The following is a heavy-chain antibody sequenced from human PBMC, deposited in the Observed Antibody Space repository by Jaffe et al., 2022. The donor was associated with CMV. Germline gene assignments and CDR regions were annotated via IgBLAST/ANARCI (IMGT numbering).Heavy chain of an antibody. CDR1: GFSFSSYG. V-gene: IGHV3-33*01. Sequence: QVQLVESGGGVVQPGRSLRLSCAASGFSFSSYGMHWVRQSPGKGLEWVAGIWYDGSNKFHADSVKGRLTISRDNSKNTLDLQMHSLRVEDTAVYYCARDGRARQRQNYFYGVDVWGQGTTVTVSS. J-gene: IGHJ6*02. CDR3: ARDGRARQRQNYFYGVDV. CDR2: IWYDGSNK. D-gene: IGHD3-10*01.